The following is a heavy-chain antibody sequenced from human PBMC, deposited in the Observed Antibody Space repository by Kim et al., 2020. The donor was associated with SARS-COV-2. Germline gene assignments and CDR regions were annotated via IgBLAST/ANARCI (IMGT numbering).Heavy chain of an antibody. Sequence: NYNPSLKSRFTISVDTSKNQFSLKLNSVTAADTAVYYCVSYGSSPYYFVSWGQGTLVTVSS. CDR3: VSYGSSPYYFVS. J-gene: IGHJ4*02. D-gene: IGHD6-6*01. V-gene: IGHV4-59*01.